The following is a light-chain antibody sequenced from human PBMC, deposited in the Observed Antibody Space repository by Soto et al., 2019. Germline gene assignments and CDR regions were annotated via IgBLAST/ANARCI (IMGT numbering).Light chain of an antibody. CDR1: SSNIGAGYD. V-gene: IGLV1-40*01. CDR3: QSYDNTLDVV. J-gene: IGLJ2*01. CDR2: DNN. Sequence: QPVLTQPPSVSGAPGQRVTISCTGSSSNIGAGYDVHWYQQLPGTAPKLLIYDNNSRPTGVPDRFSGSKSGTSGSLAITGLQAEDEGDYYCQSYDNTLDVVFGGGTKLTVL.